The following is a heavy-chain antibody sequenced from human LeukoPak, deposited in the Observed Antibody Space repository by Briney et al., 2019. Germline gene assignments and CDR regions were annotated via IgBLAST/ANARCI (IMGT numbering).Heavy chain of an antibody. CDR3: ARGCPMSGCLDY. D-gene: IGHD6-19*01. CDR2: INPNSGGT. V-gene: IGHV1-2*02. CDR1: GYTFTGYY. Sequence: ASVKVSCKASGYTFTGYYMYWVRQAPGQGLEWMGWINPNSGGTNYAQKFQGRVTMTRDTSISTAYMELSRLRSDDTAVYYCARGCPMSGCLDYWGQGTLVTVSS. J-gene: IGHJ4*02.